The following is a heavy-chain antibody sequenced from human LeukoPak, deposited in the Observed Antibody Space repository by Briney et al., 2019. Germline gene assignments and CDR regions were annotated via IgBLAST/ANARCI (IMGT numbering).Heavy chain of an antibody. CDR3: ARSSRELGGYAPWGLMPPFDY. CDR1: GFTFSSYW. Sequence: GGSLRLSCAASGFTFSSYWMSWVRQAPGKGLEWVANIKQDGSEKYYVDSVKGRSTISRDNAKNSLYLQMNSLRAEDTAVYYCARSSRELGGYAPWGLMPPFDYWGQGTLVTVSS. J-gene: IGHJ4*02. CDR2: IKQDGSEK. D-gene: IGHD1-7*01. V-gene: IGHV3-7*01.